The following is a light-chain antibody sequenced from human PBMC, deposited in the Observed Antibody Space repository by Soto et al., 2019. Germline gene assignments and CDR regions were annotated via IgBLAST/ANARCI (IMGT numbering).Light chain of an antibody. Sequence: QSALTQPRSVSGSPGQSVTISCTGTSSDVGGYNYVSWYQHHPGKAPKLMIYDVTKRPSGVRDRFSASKSGNTVSLTISGLQAEDDADYHCCSSAGSYTYVFGTGTKVTVL. V-gene: IGLV2-11*01. CDR2: DVT. CDR1: SSDVGGYNY. CDR3: CSSAGSYTYV. J-gene: IGLJ1*01.